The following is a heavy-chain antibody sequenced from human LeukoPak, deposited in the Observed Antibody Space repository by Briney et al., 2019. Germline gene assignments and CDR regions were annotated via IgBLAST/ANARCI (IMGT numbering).Heavy chain of an antibody. D-gene: IGHD3-3*01. V-gene: IGHV3-30*03. J-gene: IGHJ4*02. CDR1: WFTFSRHV. CDR3: ARDRGWGEWLPLSY. CDR2: ISYGGSDK. Sequence: GGALRLSWAASWFTFSRHVIRLGGQAPGKGLEGVAVISYGGSDKYYADSVKGRFPIYRDNSKNTLYLQMNSLRAEDTAVYYCARDRGWGEWLPLSYWGQGTLVTVSS.